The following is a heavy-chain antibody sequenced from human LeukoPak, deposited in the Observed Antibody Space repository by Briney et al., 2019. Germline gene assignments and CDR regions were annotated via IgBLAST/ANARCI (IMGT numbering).Heavy chain of an antibody. Sequence: PSETLSLTCTVSGGSISRYYWSWIRQPPGKGLEWIGYIYYSGSTNYNPSLKSRVTISVDTSKNQFSLKLSSVTAADTAVYYCASVPAAIDYYYYMDVWGKGTTVTVSS. CDR1: GGSISRYY. CDR3: ASVPAAIDYYYYMDV. D-gene: IGHD2-2*02. V-gene: IGHV4-59*01. J-gene: IGHJ6*03. CDR2: IYYSGST.